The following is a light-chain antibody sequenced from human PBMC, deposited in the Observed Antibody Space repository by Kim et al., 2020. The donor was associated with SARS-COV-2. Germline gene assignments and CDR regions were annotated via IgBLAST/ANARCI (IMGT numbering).Light chain of an antibody. CDR1: NSNIGYNS. J-gene: IGLJ2*01. V-gene: IGLV1-44*01. CDR3: AVWDDSLNGVV. Sequence: ELTQPPSASGTPGQRVTISCSGSNSNIGYNSVSLYQQLPGTAPRLLIFRDDERPSGVPDRFSGSKSGTSASMAISGLQSDDEDDYYCAVWDDSLNGVVFGAGTQLTVL. CDR2: RDD.